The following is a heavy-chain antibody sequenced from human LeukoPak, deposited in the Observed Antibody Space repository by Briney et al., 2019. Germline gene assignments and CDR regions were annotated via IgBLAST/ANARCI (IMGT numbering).Heavy chain of an antibody. D-gene: IGHD6-13*01. CDR3: ARHGTPAAAGSAFDG. CDR2: ICSSSSKI. J-gene: IGHJ3*01. CDR1: GFTFSSYS. Sequence: GGSLRLSCAASGFTFSSYSMNWVRQAPGKGLEWVSFICSSSSKIYYANSVKGLFTISRDNAKNSLYLQMNSLGAEDTAVYCCARHGTPAAAGSAFDGWGKGTMVTVS. V-gene: IGHV3-21*01.